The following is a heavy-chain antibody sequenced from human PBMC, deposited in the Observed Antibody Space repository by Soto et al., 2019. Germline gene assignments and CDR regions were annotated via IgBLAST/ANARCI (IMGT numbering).Heavy chain of an antibody. D-gene: IGHD3-10*01. J-gene: IGHJ6*02. CDR1: GDSITSGGYY. CDR3: ARDYYGAGSQYYYYGMEV. V-gene: IGHV4-31*03. CDR2: IYHSGGA. Sequence: QVQLQESGPGVVKPSQTMSLTCTVSGDSITSGGYYWSWLRQQPGKGLEWIGYIYHSGGASYNPSLRGRAVISIDMSNNQFFLRMNAVTAADTATYYCARDYYGAGSQYYYYGMEVWGQGTTVTVSS.